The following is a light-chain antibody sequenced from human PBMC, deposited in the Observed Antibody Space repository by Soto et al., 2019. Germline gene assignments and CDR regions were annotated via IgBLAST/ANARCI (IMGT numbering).Light chain of an antibody. J-gene: IGLJ1*01. CDR3: CSYTSSITYV. Sequence: QSALNQPASVSGSPGQSITISCTGTSSDVGGYNYVPWYQQHPGKAPKLMIYEVSYRPSGVSDRFSGSKSGNTASLTISGLQAEDEADYYCCSYTSSITYVFGTGTKVTVL. CDR2: EVS. V-gene: IGLV2-14*01. CDR1: SSDVGGYNY.